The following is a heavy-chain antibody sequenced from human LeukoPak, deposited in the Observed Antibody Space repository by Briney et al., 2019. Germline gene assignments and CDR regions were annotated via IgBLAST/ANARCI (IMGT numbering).Heavy chain of an antibody. CDR2: XXGXGTST. Sequence: PGGSLRLSCAASGFTFXXXAMSWVRQAPXXGXXXXXXXXGXGTSTYYADSVKGRFTISRDNSKNTLYLQMNSLRAEDTAVYYCARETGYYDSSGYRPYYFDYWGQGTLVTVSS. D-gene: IGHD3-22*01. V-gene: IGHV3-23*01. CDR3: ARETGYYDSSGYRPYYFDY. CDR1: GFTFXXXA. J-gene: IGHJ4*02.